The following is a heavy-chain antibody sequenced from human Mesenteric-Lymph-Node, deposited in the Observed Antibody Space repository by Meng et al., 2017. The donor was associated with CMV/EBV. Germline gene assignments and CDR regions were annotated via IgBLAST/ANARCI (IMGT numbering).Heavy chain of an antibody. CDR1: GYTLTAYY. V-gene: IGHV1-2*02. Sequence: ASVKVSCKASGYTLTAYYIHWVRQVPGQGLEWVGWINPNTGFTDYAQKFQGRVTMATDTSISTAYMEMSSLTSHDTAVYYCARDSVALLGYFDYWGQGTLVTVSS. D-gene: IGHD2-15*01. CDR2: INPNTGFT. CDR3: ARDSVALLGYFDY. J-gene: IGHJ4*02.